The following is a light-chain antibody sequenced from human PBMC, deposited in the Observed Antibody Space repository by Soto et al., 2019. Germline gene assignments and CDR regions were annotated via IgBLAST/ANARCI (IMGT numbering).Light chain of an antibody. CDR3: LQFNSQLT. J-gene: IGKJ4*01. CDR2: DAS. Sequence: AIQLTQSPSSLSASVGDRVTITCRASQGISSALAWYQQKPGKAPKLLIYDASSLESGVPSRFSGSGSGTDFTLTISSLQPEDFATDYCLQFNSQLTFGGGTKVEIK. CDR1: QGISSA. V-gene: IGKV1-13*02.